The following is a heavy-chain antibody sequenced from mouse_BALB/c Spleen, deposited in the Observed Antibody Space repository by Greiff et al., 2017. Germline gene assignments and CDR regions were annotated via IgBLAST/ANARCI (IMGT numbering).Heavy chain of an antibody. CDR1: GFSLTSYD. D-gene: IGHD1-1*01. J-gene: IGHJ3*01. Sequence: QVQLKESGPGLVAPSQSLSITCTVSGFSLTSYDISWIRQPPGKGLEWLGVIWTGGGTNYNSAFMSRLSISKDNSKSQVFLKMNSLQTDDTAIYYCVRESDGSSYGSWFAYWGQGTLVTVSA. CDR2: IWTGGGT. CDR3: VRESDGSSYGSWFAY. V-gene: IGHV2-9-2*01.